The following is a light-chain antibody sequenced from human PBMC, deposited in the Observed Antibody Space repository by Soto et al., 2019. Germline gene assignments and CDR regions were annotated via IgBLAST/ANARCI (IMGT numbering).Light chain of an antibody. CDR3: QQYQSDTWT. CDR2: DVS. J-gene: IGKJ1*01. CDR1: QNIERW. V-gene: IGKV1-5*01. Sequence: DIRMSQSPSSVSASVGDRVILTCRASQNIERWQAWYQQKPGKAPKLLLYDVSTLERGVPSRFSGSGSATEFTLTISDLQPDDFATYYCQQYQSDTWTFGQGTKVDIK.